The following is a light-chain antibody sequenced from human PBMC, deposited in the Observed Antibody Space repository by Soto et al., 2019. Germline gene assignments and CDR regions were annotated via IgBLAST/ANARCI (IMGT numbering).Light chain of an antibody. CDR2: AAS. CDR1: QTINSY. Sequence: DVQMTQSPSSLSASVGDRVTITCRASQTINSYLNWYQQKPGKAPKLLIYAASSLKSGVPSRFSGSGSGTDFTLTISNLQPEDFATYYCQQSYSTFKTFGQGTKVESK. V-gene: IGKV1-39*01. J-gene: IGKJ1*01. CDR3: QQSYSTFKT.